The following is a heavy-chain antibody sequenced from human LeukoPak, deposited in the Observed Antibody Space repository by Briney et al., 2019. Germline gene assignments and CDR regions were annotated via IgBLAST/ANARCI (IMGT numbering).Heavy chain of an antibody. J-gene: IGHJ4*02. D-gene: IGHD6-13*01. V-gene: IGHV3-53*01. CDR3: VGQLFV. CDR2: MYRGGNT. CDR1: EFNVSDNY. Sequence: QAGGSLRLSCTASEFNVSDNYMTWVRQAPGRGLEWISVMYRGGNTYYADSVKGRFTISRDNSKNMIYLHMNDLRTEDTAKYYCVGQLFVWGQGTLVIVST.